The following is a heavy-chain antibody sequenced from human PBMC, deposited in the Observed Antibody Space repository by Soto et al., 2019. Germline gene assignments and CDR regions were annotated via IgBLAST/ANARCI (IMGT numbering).Heavy chain of an antibody. Sequence: SETMSLTCPVAGGSISSYCWSWIRPTPGKGLEWIGYIYYSGSTNYNPSLKSRVTISVDTSKNQFSLKLSSVTAADTAVYYCAREDYGDYEYAFDIWGQGTMVTVSS. CDR3: AREDYGDYEYAFDI. J-gene: IGHJ3*02. CDR2: IYYSGST. V-gene: IGHV4-59*01. D-gene: IGHD4-17*01. CDR1: GGSISSYC.